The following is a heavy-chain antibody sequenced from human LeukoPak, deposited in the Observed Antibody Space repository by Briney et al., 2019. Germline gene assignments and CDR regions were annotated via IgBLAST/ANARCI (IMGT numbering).Heavy chain of an antibody. CDR1: GGSISSSNW. J-gene: IGHJ4*02. CDR2: IYHSGST. CDR3: ARGGSGWSFFDY. V-gene: IGHV4-4*02. D-gene: IGHD6-19*01. Sequence: SGTLSLTCAVSGGSISSSNWWSWVRQPPGKGLEWIGEIYHSGSTNYNPSLKSRATISVDKSKNQFSLKLSSVTAADTAVYYCARGGSGWSFFDYWGQGTLVTVSS.